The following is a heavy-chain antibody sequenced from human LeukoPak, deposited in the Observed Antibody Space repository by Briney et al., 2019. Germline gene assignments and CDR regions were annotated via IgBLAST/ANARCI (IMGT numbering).Heavy chain of an antibody. V-gene: IGHV1-69*01. CDR1: GGTFSSYA. D-gene: IGHD2-2*02. Sequence: SVKLSCKASGGTFSSYAMSWERQAPGQGLEWVGGIIPIFGTANYPQKFQGRVTITGDESTSTAYMDLSSLRSEDTAVYYCASESSTSGYTRRYLQHWGQGTLVTVSS. CDR3: ASESSTSGYTRRYLQH. J-gene: IGHJ1*01. CDR2: IIPIFGTA.